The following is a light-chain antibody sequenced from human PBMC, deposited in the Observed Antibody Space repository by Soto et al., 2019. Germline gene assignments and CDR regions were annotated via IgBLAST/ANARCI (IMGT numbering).Light chain of an antibody. CDR3: RSYTSRSTVV. V-gene: IGLV2-14*01. CDR2: KVS. J-gene: IGLJ2*01. CDR1: SSDVGGYNY. Sequence: QSALTQPASVSASPGQSITISCTGTSSDVGGYNYVSWYQQHPGKAPKLMIYKVSNRPSGVSDRFSGSKSGNTASLTISGLQAGDEADYYCRSYTSRSTVVFGGGTKLTVL.